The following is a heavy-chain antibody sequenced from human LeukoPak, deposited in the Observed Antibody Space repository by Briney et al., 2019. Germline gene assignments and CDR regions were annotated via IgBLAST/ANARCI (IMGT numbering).Heavy chain of an antibody. Sequence: GRSLRLSCAASGFIFNDYAMHWVRQIPGKGLEWVGGVNWNSDVIAYGASVKGRSTISRDNAKNSLYLQVHSLTFEDTALYYCAKDLAVGTTPRVYAFDVWGQGALVTVSS. CDR1: GFIFNDYA. CDR3: AKDLAVGTTPRVYAFDV. V-gene: IGHV3-9*01. CDR2: VNWNSDVI. J-gene: IGHJ3*01. D-gene: IGHD1/OR15-1a*01.